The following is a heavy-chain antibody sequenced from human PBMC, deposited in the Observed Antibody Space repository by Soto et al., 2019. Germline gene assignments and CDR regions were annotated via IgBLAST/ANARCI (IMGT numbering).Heavy chain of an antibody. Sequence: ASVKVSCKASCYTLTCYGFSWVRPAPGQGLEWMGWISSLKGNTHYAQKLQGRVTMTTDTSTSTVYMKLRSLRSDDTAVYYCARDYWGDTAMADYGMDVWGQGTTVTVSS. D-gene: IGHD5-18*01. J-gene: IGHJ6*02. CDR3: ARDYWGDTAMADYGMDV. V-gene: IGHV1-18*04. CDR2: ISSLKGNT. CDR1: CYTLTCYG.